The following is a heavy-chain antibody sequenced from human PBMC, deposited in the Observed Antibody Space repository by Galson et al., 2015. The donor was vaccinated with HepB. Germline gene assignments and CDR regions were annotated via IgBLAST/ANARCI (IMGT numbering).Heavy chain of an antibody. CDR2: ISTYNANT. V-gene: IGHV1-18*04. J-gene: IGHJ4*02. Sequence: SVKVSCKASGYTFTSYGINWVRQAPGQGLQWMGWISTYNANTNYAQKLQGRVTMTTDTSTSTAYMELRSLRSDDTAVYYCARGRTYSYGYLDFWGQGTLVTVSS. CDR1: GYTFTSYG. D-gene: IGHD5-18*01. CDR3: ARGRTYSYGYLDF.